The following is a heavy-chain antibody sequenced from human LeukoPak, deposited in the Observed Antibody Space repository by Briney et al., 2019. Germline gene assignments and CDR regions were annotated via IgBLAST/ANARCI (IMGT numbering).Heavy chain of an antibody. CDR3: ATQRSYYEYYFDY. Sequence: GGSLRLSCAASGFTFSSYAMSWVRQAPGKGLEWVSAISGCGGSTYYADSVKGRFTISRDNSKNTLYLQMNSLRAEDTAVYYCATQRSYYEYYFDYWGQGTLVTVSS. CDR2: ISGCGGST. D-gene: IGHD1-26*01. J-gene: IGHJ4*02. V-gene: IGHV3-23*01. CDR1: GFTFSSYA.